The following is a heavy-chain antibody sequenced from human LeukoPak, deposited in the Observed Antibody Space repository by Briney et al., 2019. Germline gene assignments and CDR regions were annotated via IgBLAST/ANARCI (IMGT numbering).Heavy chain of an antibody. CDR3: ARSQNYYGSGDY. CDR2: IDHSGST. CDR1: GGSFSGYY. Sequence: SETLSLTCAVYGGSFSGYYWSWIRQPPGKGLEWIGEIDHSGSTNYNPSLKSRVTISVDTSKNQFSLKLSSVTAADTAVYYCARSQNYYGSGDYWSQGTLVTVSS. J-gene: IGHJ4*02. D-gene: IGHD3-10*01. V-gene: IGHV4-34*01.